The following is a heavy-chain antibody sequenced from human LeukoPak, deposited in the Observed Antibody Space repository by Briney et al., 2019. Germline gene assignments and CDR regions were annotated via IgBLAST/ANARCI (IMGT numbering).Heavy chain of an antibody. D-gene: IGHD1-26*01. Sequence: SETLSLTCAVYGGCFSGYYWSWIRQPPGKGLEWIGEINHSGSTNYNPSLKSRVTISVDTSKNQFSLKLSSVTAADTAVYYCAREGARWEPSFSAFDIWGQGTMVTVSS. CDR3: AREGARWEPSFSAFDI. V-gene: IGHV4-34*01. CDR1: GGCFSGYY. J-gene: IGHJ3*02. CDR2: INHSGST.